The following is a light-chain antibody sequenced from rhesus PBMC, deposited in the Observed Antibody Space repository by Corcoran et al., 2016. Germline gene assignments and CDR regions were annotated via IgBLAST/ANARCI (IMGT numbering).Light chain of an antibody. CDR3: QQHDNSPYS. J-gene: IGKJ2*01. V-gene: IGKV1-69*01. Sequence: DIQMTQSPSSLSASVGDRVTITCRASQGISKWLAWYQQKPGKASKLMYYRACNLETGVPSRFSGSGSWTDFTLTISSLKPEDIATYYCQQHDNSPYSFGQGTKVEIK. CDR1: QGISKW. CDR2: RAC.